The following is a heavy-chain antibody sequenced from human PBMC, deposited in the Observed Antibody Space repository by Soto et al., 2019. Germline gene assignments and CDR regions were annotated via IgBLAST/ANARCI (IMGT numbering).Heavy chain of an antibody. D-gene: IGHD4-17*01. CDR3: AKDLTPEDDYGDLQYYYYGMDV. J-gene: IGHJ6*02. V-gene: IGHV3-23*01. CDR1: GFTFSSYA. CDR2: ISGSGGST. Sequence: GGSLRLSCAASGFTFSSYAMSWVRQAPGKGLEWVSAISGSGGSTYYADSVKGRFTISRDNSKNTLYLQMNSLRAEDTAVYYCAKDLTPEDDYGDLQYYYYGMDVWGQGTTVTVSS.